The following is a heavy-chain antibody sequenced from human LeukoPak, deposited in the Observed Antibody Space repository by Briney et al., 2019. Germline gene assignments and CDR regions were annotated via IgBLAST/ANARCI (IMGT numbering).Heavy chain of an antibody. CDR1: GFTFSSYA. Sequence: GGSLRLSCAASGFTFSSYAMHWVRQAPGKGLEWVAVISYDGSNKYYADSVKGRFTISRDNSKNTLYLQMNSLRAEDTAVYYCARVSIAAAGPRSNWFDPWGQGTLVTVSS. CDR3: ARVSIAAAGPRSNWFDP. V-gene: IGHV3-30*01. CDR2: ISYDGSNK. D-gene: IGHD6-13*01. J-gene: IGHJ5*02.